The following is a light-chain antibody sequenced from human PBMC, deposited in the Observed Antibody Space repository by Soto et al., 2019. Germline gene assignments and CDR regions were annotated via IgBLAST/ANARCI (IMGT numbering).Light chain of an antibody. CDR1: RSVSGY. CDR2: DAS. J-gene: IGKJ4*01. CDR3: QQRSHWPST. V-gene: IGKV3-11*01. Sequence: EIVLTQSPATLSLSPGNRATLSCRASRSVSGYLAWYQQKPGQAPRLLIDDASNRATGIPARFSGSGSGTDFTLTITSLEPEEFAVYYCQQRSHWPSTFGGGTKVEL.